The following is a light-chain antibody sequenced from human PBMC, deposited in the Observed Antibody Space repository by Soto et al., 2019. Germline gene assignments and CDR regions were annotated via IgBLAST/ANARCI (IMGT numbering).Light chain of an antibody. J-gene: IGLJ1*01. CDR3: QVWDSSSDPV. CDR2: YDS. V-gene: IGLV3-21*04. Sequence: SYELTQPPSVSVAPGKTARITCGGNNIGSKSVHWYQQKPGQAPVLVIYYDSDRPSEIPERFSGSNSGNTATLNISRVEAGDEADYYCQVWDSSSDPVFGTGTKLAVL. CDR1: NIGSKS.